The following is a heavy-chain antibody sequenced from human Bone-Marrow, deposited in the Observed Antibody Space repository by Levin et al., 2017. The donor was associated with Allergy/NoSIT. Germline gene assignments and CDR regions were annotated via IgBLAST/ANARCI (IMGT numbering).Heavy chain of an antibody. V-gene: IGHV3-7*01. D-gene: IGHD6-6*01. CDR3: VRLFEYSSTPAAFDI. J-gene: IGHJ3*02. CDR1: GFTFRSYW. CDR2: INQDGSKK. Sequence: AGGSLRLSCADSGFTFRSYWMTWVRQAPGKGLEWVANINQDGSKKYYVDSVKGRFTISRDNAKNSLDLQMSSLRAEDTGVYYCVRLFEYSSTPAAFDIWGQGTMVTVSS.